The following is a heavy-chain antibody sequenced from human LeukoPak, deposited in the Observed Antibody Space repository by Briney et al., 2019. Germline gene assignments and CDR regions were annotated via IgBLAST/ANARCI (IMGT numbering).Heavy chain of an antibody. CDR1: GFTLIKYW. CDR3: ATRVWLAPLTAG. J-gene: IGHJ6*01. V-gene: IGHV3-74*01. CDR2: INTDGTVT. Sequence: GGSLRLSWAAAGFTLIKYWMLWVRQAPGKGLESVSRINTDGTVTTYADSVKGRFTVSRDNADNTMFLQMNSVRDEDTAVYYCATRVWLAPLTAGWRQGSPVTVSS. D-gene: IGHD6-19*01.